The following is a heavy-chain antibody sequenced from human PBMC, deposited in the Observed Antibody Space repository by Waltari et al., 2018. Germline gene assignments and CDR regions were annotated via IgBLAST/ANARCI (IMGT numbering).Heavy chain of an antibody. CDR2: VDPEDGET. J-gene: IGHJ3*02. D-gene: IGHD6-19*01. CDR3: ATAGSSGWMNDAFDI. CDR1: GYTFTDYY. Sequence: VQLVQSGAEVKKPGASVKVSCKASGYTFTDYYMHWVQQAPGKGLEWRGRVDPEDGETIYAEKFQGRVTITADTSTDTAYMELSSLRSEDTAVYYCATAGSSGWMNDAFDIWGQGTMVTVSS. V-gene: IGHV1-69-2*01.